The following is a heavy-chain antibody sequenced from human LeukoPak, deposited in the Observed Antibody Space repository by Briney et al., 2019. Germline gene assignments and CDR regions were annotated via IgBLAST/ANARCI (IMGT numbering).Heavy chain of an antibody. V-gene: IGHV4-59*01. CDR3: ARVSSGSYFHYYYYYMDV. Sequence: SETLSLTCTVSGGSISSYYWSWIRQPPGKGLEWIGSIYYSGSTYYNPSLKSRVTISVDTSKNQFSLKLSSVTAADTAVYYCARVSSGSYFHYYYYYMDVWGKGTTVTVSS. CDR1: GGSISSYY. D-gene: IGHD1-26*01. J-gene: IGHJ6*03. CDR2: IYYSGST.